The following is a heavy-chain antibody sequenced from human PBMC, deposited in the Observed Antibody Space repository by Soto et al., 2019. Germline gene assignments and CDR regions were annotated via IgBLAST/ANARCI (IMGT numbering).Heavy chain of an antibody. J-gene: IGHJ3*01. Sequence: VQLLESGGGLVQPGGSLRLSCAASGFSFNNHAMTWVRQAPGKGLEWVSGISGSGSTTHYADSVKGRFTISRDNSKDPLYLQMNSLSPEDTAVYYCAKDRLMLTMVVVGAFDFWGLGTMVTVSS. CDR1: GFSFNNHA. CDR2: ISGSGSTT. CDR3: AKDRLMLTMVVVGAFDF. D-gene: IGHD3-22*01. V-gene: IGHV3-23*01.